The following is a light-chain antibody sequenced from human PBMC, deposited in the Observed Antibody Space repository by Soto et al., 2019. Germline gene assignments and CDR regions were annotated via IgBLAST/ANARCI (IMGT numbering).Light chain of an antibody. CDR1: QRISSW. Sequence: DIQMTQSPSTLSASVGDRVTITCRASQRISSWLAWYQQKPGKAPKFLIYEASNLESGVPSRFSGSGSGTEFTLTISSLQPDDFATYYCQQYDTYPWTFGQGTKVEIK. J-gene: IGKJ1*01. CDR3: QQYDTYPWT. V-gene: IGKV1-5*03. CDR2: EAS.